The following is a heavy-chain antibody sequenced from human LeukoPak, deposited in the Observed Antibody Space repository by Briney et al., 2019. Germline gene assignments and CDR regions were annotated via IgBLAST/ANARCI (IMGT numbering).Heavy chain of an antibody. CDR1: GFTFNTYS. V-gene: IGHV3-48*04. Sequence: PGGSLRLSCVASGFTFNTYSMNWFRQAPGEGLEWISYISSSSATIYYADSVKGRFPISRDNAKNSLYLQMNSLRAEDTAVYYCARGRDLFDSWGQETLVIVSS. CDR3: ARGRDLFDS. J-gene: IGHJ4*02. CDR2: ISSSSATI.